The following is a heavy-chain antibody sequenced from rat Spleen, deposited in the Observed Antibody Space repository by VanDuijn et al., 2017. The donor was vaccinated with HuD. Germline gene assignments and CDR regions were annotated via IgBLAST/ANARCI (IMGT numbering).Heavy chain of an antibody. V-gene: IGHV2-1*01. CDR3: ARSYGGYTSNWFPY. J-gene: IGHJ3*01. CDR1: GFSLTNFA. D-gene: IGHD1-11*01. Sequence: QVQLKESGPGLVQPSQTLSLSCTVSGFSLTNFAVNWVRQPPGKGLEWMGGIWGDGSTDYNSALKSRLRISRDTSKSQVFLKMNSLQTDDTVIYFCARSYGGYTSNWFPYWGQGTLVTVSS. CDR2: IWGDGST.